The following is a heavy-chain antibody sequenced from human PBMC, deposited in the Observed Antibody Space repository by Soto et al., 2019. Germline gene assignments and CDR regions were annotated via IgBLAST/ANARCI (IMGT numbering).Heavy chain of an antibody. D-gene: IGHD2-2*01. CDR3: ARVPDY. CDR2: MYHSGST. CDR1: GGSISSGGYS. Sequence: QLQLQESGSGLVKPSQTLSLTCAVSGGSISSGGYSWSWIRQPPGKGLEWIGYMYHSGSTYYNPSLQSRVTISKDRSKNQFSLQLSSATAPDTAVQYCARVPDYWGQGILVTVSS. V-gene: IGHV4-30-2*01. J-gene: IGHJ4*02.